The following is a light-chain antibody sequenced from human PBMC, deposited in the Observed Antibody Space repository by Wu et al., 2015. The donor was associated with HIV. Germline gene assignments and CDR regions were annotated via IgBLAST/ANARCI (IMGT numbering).Light chain of an antibody. J-gene: IGKJ1*01. CDR3: QQYNDWPPMWT. CDR2: GAS. Sequence: EIVMTQSPATLSVSPGERATLSCRASQSVSSNLAWYQQKPGQAPRLLIHGASTRATGIPDRFSGSGSGTEFTLTIRSLQSEDSAVYYCQQYNDWPPMWTFGQGPRWKSN. CDR1: QSVSSN. V-gene: IGKV3-15*01.